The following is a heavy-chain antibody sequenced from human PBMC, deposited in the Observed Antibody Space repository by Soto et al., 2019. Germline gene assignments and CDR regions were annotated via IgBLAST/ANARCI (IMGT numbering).Heavy chain of an antibody. CDR3: AKGLNGLDV. CDR2: VNVNGVDT. V-gene: IGHV3-23*01. Sequence: GSLRLSCAASGFIFSNYALAWVRQAPGKGLEWVSTVNVNGVDTYYAESVKGRFTVSRDNSKNTLYLQMNSLRAEDAAVYYCAKGLNGLDVWGRGATVIVSS. J-gene: IGHJ6*02. CDR1: GFIFSNYA.